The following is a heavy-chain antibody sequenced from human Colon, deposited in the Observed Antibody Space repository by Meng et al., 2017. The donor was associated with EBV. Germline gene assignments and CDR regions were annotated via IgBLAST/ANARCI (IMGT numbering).Heavy chain of an antibody. CDR2: IYYSGST. V-gene: IGHV4-31*03. J-gene: IGHJ4*02. CDR1: GGSVSSGGYY. D-gene: IGHD6-19*01. Sequence: QVELQEGGPGLGKPSQTLSLTCTVSGGSVSSGGYYWTWIRQHPGKGLEWFGHIYYSGSTFYNPSLKRRVIISIDTSKNQFSLNLRSVTAADTAVYYCARVSSGWDYFDYWGQGTLVTVSS. CDR3: ARVSSGWDYFDY.